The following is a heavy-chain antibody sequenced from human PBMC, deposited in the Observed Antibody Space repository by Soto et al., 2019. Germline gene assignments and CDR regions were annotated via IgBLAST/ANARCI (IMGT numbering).Heavy chain of an antibody. D-gene: IGHD3-10*01. J-gene: IGHJ6*02. V-gene: IGHV3-30*18. CDR3: AKEPIYFGPGSSLSYYYYGLDG. CDR1: GFILSSYA. Sequence: GGSLRLSCAASGFILSSYAMHWVRQAPGKGLEWVTLTLHDESISYYTESVKGRFTISRDMSKNTLYLQMNSLRPEDTAIYYCAKEPIYFGPGSSLSYYYYGLDGWGQGTTVTVAS. CDR2: TLHDESIS.